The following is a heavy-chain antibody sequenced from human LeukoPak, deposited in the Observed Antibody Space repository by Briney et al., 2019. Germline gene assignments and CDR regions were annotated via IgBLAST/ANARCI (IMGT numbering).Heavy chain of an antibody. CDR1: GFTFSSYG. D-gene: IGHD3-22*01. Sequence: PGGSLRLSCAASGFTFSSYGVSWVRQAPGKGLEWVARSGSGDTTSYADSVKGRFTISRDNSKNTLYMQMNSLRAEDTAVYYCAKDHGYYDSSGLTAYYFDYWGQGTLVTVSS. V-gene: IGHV3-23*01. CDR3: AKDHGYYDSSGLTAYYFDY. CDR2: SGSGDTT. J-gene: IGHJ4*02.